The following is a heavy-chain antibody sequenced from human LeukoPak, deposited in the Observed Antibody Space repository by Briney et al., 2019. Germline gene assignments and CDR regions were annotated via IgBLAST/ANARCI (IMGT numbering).Heavy chain of an antibody. D-gene: IGHD6-6*01. V-gene: IGHV1-2*02. CDR2: INPNSGGT. CDR1: EYTFTGYY. CDR3: ARVYSSSSIDP. Sequence: GASVKVSCKASEYTFTGYYMHWVRQAPGQGPEWMGWINPNSGGTNYAQKLQGRVTMTRDTSISTAYMELSSLRSEDTAVYYCARVYSSSSIDPWGQGTLVTVSS. J-gene: IGHJ5*02.